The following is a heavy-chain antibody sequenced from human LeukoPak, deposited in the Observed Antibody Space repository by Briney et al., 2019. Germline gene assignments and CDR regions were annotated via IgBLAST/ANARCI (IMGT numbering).Heavy chain of an antibody. CDR2: ISGSGGST. CDR1: GFTFSSYA. D-gene: IGHD3-10*01. J-gene: IGHJ4*02. Sequence: PGGSLRLSCAASGFTFSSYAMSWVRQAPGKGLEWVSAISGSGGSTYYADSVKGRFTISRDNSKNTLYLQMNSLRAEDTAVYYCAKGRPHYYGSGSYYMGVYWGQGTLVTVSS. CDR3: AKGRPHYYGSGSYYMGVY. V-gene: IGHV3-23*01.